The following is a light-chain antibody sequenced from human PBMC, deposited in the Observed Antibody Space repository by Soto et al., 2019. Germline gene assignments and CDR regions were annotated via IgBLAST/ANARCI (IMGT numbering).Light chain of an antibody. J-gene: IGKJ1*01. V-gene: IGKV1-39*01. Sequence: DIRITHSPSSLSASVGDRVTITCRASQSISSYLNWYQQKPGKAPKLLIYAASSLQSGVPSRFSGSGSGTDFTLTISSLQPEDFATYYCQQSYSTPPTFDQGTKVDIK. CDR2: AAS. CDR3: QQSYSTPPT. CDR1: QSISSY.